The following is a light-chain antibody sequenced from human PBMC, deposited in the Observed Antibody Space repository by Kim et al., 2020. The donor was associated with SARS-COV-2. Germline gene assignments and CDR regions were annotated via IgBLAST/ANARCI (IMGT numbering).Light chain of an antibody. CDR2: DVS. CDR3: CSYAGSYGVV. CDR1: SSDVGGYSY. Sequence: QSVSISCTGTSSDVGGYSYVSWYQQHRGKAPKLMIYDVSKRPSGVPDRFSGSKSGNTASLTISGLQAEDEADYYCCSYAGSYGVVFGGGTQLTVL. V-gene: IGLV2-11*01. J-gene: IGLJ2*01.